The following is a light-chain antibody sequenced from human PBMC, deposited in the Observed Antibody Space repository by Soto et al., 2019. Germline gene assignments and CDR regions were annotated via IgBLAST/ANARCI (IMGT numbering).Light chain of an antibody. Sequence: QSALTQPASVSGSPGQSITISCTGTSSDVGGYNYVSWYQQHPGKAPKLMIYEVSYRPSGVSKRFSGSKSGNTASLTISGLQAEDEADYYSSSYTSSSPYVFGTGTKVTVL. CDR3: SSYTSSSPYV. J-gene: IGLJ1*01. CDR2: EVS. CDR1: SSDVGGYNY. V-gene: IGLV2-14*01.